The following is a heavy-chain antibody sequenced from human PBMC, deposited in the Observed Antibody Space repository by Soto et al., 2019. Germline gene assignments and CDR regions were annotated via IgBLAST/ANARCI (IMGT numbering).Heavy chain of an antibody. CDR3: ARDGEYSSGINYYYYGMDV. Sequence: QVPLVESGGGVVQPWRSLRLSCAASGFTFSSYAMHWDRQAPAKGLEWVEVISYAGSNKYYVESVKGRFTISRDNSKNTPYLQMNSLRAEDTAVYYCARDGEYSSGINYYYYGMDVWGQGTTVTVSS. V-gene: IGHV3-30-3*01. J-gene: IGHJ6*02. CDR1: GFTFSSYA. CDR2: ISYAGSNK. D-gene: IGHD5-18*01.